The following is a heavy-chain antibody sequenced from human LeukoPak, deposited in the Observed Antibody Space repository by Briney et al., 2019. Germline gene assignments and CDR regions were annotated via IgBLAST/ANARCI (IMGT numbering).Heavy chain of an antibody. CDR1: GGSISNYY. CDR3: ARLDAAAGRYLQFFY. D-gene: IGHD5-24*01. J-gene: IGHJ4*02. Sequence: SETLTLTCTVSGGSISNYYWSWIRQSPEKGLEWIGYIHDSGSTNYNPSLKSRVTISVDTSKNQFSLKLSSVTAADTAVYYCARLDAAAGRYLQFFYWGQGTLVTVSS. CDR2: IHDSGST. V-gene: IGHV4-59*08.